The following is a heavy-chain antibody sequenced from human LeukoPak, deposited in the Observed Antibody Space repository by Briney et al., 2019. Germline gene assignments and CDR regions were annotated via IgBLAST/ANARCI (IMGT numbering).Heavy chain of an antibody. Sequence: SETLSLTCTVSGGSISSYYWSWIRQPPGKGLEWIGYIYYSGSTNYNPSLKSRVTISVDTSKNQFSLKPTSVTAADTAVYYCARAHKLNAFDIWGQGTMVTVSS. D-gene: IGHD1-1*01. CDR1: GGSISSYY. CDR2: IYYSGST. CDR3: ARAHKLNAFDI. J-gene: IGHJ3*02. V-gene: IGHV4-59*01.